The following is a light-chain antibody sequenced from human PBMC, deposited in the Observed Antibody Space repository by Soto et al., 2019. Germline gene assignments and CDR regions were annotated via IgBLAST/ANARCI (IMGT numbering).Light chain of an antibody. V-gene: IGKV3-11*01. J-gene: IGKJ1*01. CDR1: QSVSSY. CDR3: QQRSNWPPWT. Sequence: EIVLTQSPATLSLSPGERATLSCRASQSVSSYFAWYQQKPGQAPRLLIYDASNRATGVPARFSGSGAATDFTLTISSLEPEDFAVDYCQQRSNWPPWTFGQGTKVEIK. CDR2: DAS.